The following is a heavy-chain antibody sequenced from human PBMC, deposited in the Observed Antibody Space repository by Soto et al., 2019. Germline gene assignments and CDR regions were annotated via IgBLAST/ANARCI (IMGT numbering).Heavy chain of an antibody. CDR1: GFTFSSYG. D-gene: IGHD3-22*01. V-gene: IGHV3-33*01. J-gene: IGHJ4*02. Sequence: PGGSLRLSCAASGFTFSSYGMHWVRQAPGKGLEWVAVIWYDGSNKYYADSVKGRFTISRDNSKNTLYLQMNSLRAEDTAVYYCARDHSATSPMIVDGVFDYWGQGTLVTVSS. CDR2: IWYDGSNK. CDR3: ARDHSATSPMIVDGVFDY.